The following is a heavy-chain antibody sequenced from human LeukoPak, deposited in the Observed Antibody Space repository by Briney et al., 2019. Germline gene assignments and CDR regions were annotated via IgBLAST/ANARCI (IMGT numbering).Heavy chain of an antibody. V-gene: IGHV4-59*12. CDR3: ARETITSSPKYFDY. Sequence: SETLSLTCTVSGGSISGFYWSWIRQPPGKGLEWIGYIYYSGSTNYNPSLKSRVTISVDTSKNQFSLKLSSVTAADTAVYYCARETITSSPKYFDYWGQGTLVTASS. CDR1: GGSISGFY. D-gene: IGHD3-10*01. J-gene: IGHJ4*02. CDR2: IYYSGST.